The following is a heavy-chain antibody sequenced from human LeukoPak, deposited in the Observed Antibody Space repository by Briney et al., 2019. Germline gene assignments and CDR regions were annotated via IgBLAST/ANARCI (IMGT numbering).Heavy chain of an antibody. J-gene: IGHJ4*02. CDR1: GYTFNNHY. CDR2: INPSGGST. D-gene: IGHD6-19*01. V-gene: IGHV1-46*02. CDR3: ARQGTYSSAIGMGY. Sequence: ASVKVSCKASGYTFNNHYMYWVRQAPGQGLEWMGVINPSGGSTSYAQKFQGRVTMTRDTSTRTVYMEVSSLRSEDTAVYYCARQGTYSSAIGMGYWGQGTLVTVSS.